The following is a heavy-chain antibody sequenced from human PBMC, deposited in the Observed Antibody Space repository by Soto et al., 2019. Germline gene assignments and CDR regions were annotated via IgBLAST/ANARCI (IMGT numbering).Heavy chain of an antibody. J-gene: IGHJ5*02. CDR3: TTDPIAAAGTQRVTDP. Sequence: EVQLVESGGGLVKHGGSLRLSCAASGFTFSNAWMNWVRQAPGKGLEWVGRIKSKTDGGTTDYAAPVKGRLTISRDDSKNTLYLQMNSLKTEDTAVYYCTTDPIAAAGTQRVTDPWGQGTLVTVSS. CDR1: GFTFSNAW. D-gene: IGHD6-13*01. V-gene: IGHV3-15*07. CDR2: IKSKTDGGTT.